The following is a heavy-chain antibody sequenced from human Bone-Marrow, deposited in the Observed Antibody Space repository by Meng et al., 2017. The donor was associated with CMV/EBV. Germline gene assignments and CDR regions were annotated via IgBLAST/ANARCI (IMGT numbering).Heavy chain of an antibody. CDR2: IYYSGST. J-gene: IGHJ6*02. V-gene: IGHV4-59*05. D-gene: IGHD3-3*01. CDR3: ARIYYDFWSGYYSGGRKQNYGMDV. CDR1: GGSISSYY. Sequence: SETLSLTCTVSGGSISSYYWSWIRQPPGKGLEWIGSIYYSGSTYYNPSLKSRVTISVDTSKNQFSLKLSSVTAADTAVYYCARIYYDFWSGYYSGGRKQNYGMDVWGQGTTVTVSS.